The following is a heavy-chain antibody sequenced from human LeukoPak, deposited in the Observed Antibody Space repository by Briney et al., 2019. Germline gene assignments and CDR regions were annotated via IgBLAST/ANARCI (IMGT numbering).Heavy chain of an antibody. CDR1: GFSFTSYA. CDR3: ARVRSEQWLVKDYGMDF. J-gene: IGHJ6*02. Sequence: PGGCLRLSCAASGFSFTSYAMSWVRQAPGKGLEWVSAITGSGGTKYYAYSVKGRFIIARDSYNNTLFLQMNRMRAEDTAVYYCARVRSEQWLVKDYGMDFWGQGTTVAVSS. CDR2: ITGSGGTK. V-gene: IGHV3-23*01. D-gene: IGHD6-19*01.